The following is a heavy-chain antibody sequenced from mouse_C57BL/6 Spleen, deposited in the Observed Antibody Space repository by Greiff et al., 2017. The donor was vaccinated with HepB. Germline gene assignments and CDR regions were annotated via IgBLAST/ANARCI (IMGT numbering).Heavy chain of an antibody. D-gene: IGHD1-1*01. CDR3: TRFITTVPPYAMDY. Sequence: EVQLQQSGPVLARPGASVKMSCKTSGYTFTSYWMHWVKQRPGQGLEWIGAIYPGNSDTSYNQKFKGKAKLTAVTSASTAYMELSSLTNEDSAVYYCTRFITTVPPYAMDYWGQGTSVTVSS. CDR2: IYPGNSDT. J-gene: IGHJ4*01. CDR1: GYTFTSYW. V-gene: IGHV1-5*01.